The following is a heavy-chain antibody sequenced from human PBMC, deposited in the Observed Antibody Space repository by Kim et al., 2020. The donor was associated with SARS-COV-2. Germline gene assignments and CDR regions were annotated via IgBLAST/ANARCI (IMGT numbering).Heavy chain of an antibody. V-gene: IGHV1-2*06. D-gene: IGHD5-18*01. J-gene: IGHJ6*02. CDR1: GYTFTGYY. CDR3: ARGGYSYGWDYYYGMDV. Sequence: ASVKVSCKASGYTFTGYYMHWVRQAPGQGLEWMGRINPNSGGTNYAQKFQGRVTMTRDTSISTAYMELSRLRSDDTAVYYCARGGYSYGWDYYYGMDVWGQGTTVTVSS. CDR2: INPNSGGT.